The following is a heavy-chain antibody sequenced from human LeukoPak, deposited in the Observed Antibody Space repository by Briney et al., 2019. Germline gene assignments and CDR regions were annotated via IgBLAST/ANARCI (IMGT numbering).Heavy chain of an antibody. V-gene: IGHV3-21*01. D-gene: IGHD2-2*01. CDR2: ISSSSGYI. J-gene: IGHJ4*02. Sequence: GGSLTLSCVASGFAFNIYSMNWVRQAPGKGLEWVSFISSSSGYIYYADSVKGRFTISRDNAKNSLYLQVNSLRAEDTAVYFCARVLGRYQMLGSLDSWGQGTLVTVSS. CDR3: ARVLGRYQMLGSLDS. CDR1: GFAFNIYS.